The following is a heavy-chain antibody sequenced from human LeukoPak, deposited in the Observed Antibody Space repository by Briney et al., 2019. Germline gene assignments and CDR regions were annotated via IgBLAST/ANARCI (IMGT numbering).Heavy chain of an antibody. Sequence: GGSLRLSCAASGFTFSSYWMSWVRKAPGKGLEWVANIKQDGSQKYYVDSVKGRFTISRDNAKNSLYLQMNSLRAEDTAVYYCATGPRIAAAGKDYWGQGTLVTVSS. CDR1: GFTFSSYW. J-gene: IGHJ4*02. V-gene: IGHV3-7*01. D-gene: IGHD6-13*01. CDR2: IKQDGSQK. CDR3: ATGPRIAAAGKDY.